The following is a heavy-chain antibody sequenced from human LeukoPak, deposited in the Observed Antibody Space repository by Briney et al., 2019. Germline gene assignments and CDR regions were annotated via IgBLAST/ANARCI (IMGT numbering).Heavy chain of an antibody. V-gene: IGHV4-59*12. CDR2: IYYSGST. J-gene: IGHJ3*02. D-gene: IGHD2-21*01. CDR1: GGSISSYY. CDR3: ARPITILGKDAFDI. Sequence: SETLSLTCTVSGGSISSYYWSWIRQPPGKGLEWIGYIYYSGSTNYNPSLKSRVTISVDTSKNQFSLNLSSVTAADTAVYYCARPITILGKDAFDIWGQGTMVTVS.